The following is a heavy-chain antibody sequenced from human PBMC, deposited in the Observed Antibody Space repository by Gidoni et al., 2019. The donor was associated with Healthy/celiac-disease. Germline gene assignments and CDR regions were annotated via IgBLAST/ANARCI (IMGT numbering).Heavy chain of an antibody. CDR3: ARRYRSMVGSYYFDY. Sequence: QLQLQESGPGLVKPSETLSLTCTVSVGSISSSSYYWGWIRQPPGKGLEWIGSIYYSGSTYYNPSLKSRVTISVDTSKNQFSLKLSSVTAADTAVYYCARRYRSMVGSYYFDYWGQGTLVTVSS. CDR1: VGSISSSSYY. CDR2: IYYSGST. J-gene: IGHJ4*02. D-gene: IGHD3-10*01. V-gene: IGHV4-39*01.